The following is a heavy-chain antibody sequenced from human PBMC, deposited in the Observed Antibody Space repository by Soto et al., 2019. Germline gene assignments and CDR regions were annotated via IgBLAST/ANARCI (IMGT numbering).Heavy chain of an antibody. CDR2: IYYSGST. CDR3: ARQRYSSGWFRYFDV. Sequence: SETLSLTCTVSGGSISSYYWSWIRQPPGKGLEWIGYIYYSGSTNYNPSLKSRVTISVDTSKNQFSLKLSSVTAADTAVYYCARQRYSSGWFRYFDVWGQGTLVTVPQ. J-gene: IGHJ4*02. D-gene: IGHD6-19*01. V-gene: IGHV4-59*08. CDR1: GGSISSYY.